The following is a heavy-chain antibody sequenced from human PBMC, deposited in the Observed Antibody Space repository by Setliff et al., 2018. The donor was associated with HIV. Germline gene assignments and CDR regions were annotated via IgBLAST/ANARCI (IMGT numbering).Heavy chain of an antibody. D-gene: IGHD5-12*01. CDR1: GGSFSGYY. CDR2: INQSGGI. CDR3: ATASGYDLFMGAFDI. Sequence: SETLSLTCAVSGGSFSGYYWSWIRQPPGKGLEWIGEINQSGGINYNPSLKSRVTISIDTFKNQFSMKLYSVTAADTAVYYCATASGYDLFMGAFDIWGQVTMFTVSS. J-gene: IGHJ3*02. V-gene: IGHV4-34*01.